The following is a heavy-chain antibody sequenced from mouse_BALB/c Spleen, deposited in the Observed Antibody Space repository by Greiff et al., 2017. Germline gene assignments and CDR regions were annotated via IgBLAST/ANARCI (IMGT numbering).Heavy chain of an antibody. CDR1: GFSLTSYG. J-gene: IGHJ4*01. CDR3: ARYGGYYAYAMDY. D-gene: IGHD2-3*01. Sequence: QVQLQQSGPGLVAPSQSLSITCTVSGFSLTSYGVHWVRQPPGKGLEWLGVIWAGGSTNYNSALMSRLSISKDNSKSQVFLKMNSLQTDDTAMYYCARYGGYYAYAMDYWGQGTSVTVSS. V-gene: IGHV2-9*02. CDR2: IWAGGST.